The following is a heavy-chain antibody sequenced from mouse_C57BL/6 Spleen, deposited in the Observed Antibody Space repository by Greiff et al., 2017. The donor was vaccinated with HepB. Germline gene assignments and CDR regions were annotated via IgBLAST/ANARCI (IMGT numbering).Heavy chain of an antibody. CDR3: ARDQLSSYYAMDY. V-gene: IGHV1-50*01. Sequence: QVQLKQPGAELVKPGASVKLSCKASGYTFTSYWMQWVKQRPGQGLEWIGEIDPSDSYTNYNQKFKGKATFTVDTASSTAYMQLNSLTSEDSAVYYWARDQLSSYYAMDYGGKGTSVTVSS. J-gene: IGHJ4*01. CDR2: IDPSDSYT. CDR1: GYTFTSYW. D-gene: IGHD4-1*02.